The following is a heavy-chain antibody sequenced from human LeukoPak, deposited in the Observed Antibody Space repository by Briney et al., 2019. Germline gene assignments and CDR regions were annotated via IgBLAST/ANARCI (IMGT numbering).Heavy chain of an antibody. CDR2: IYYSGST. D-gene: IGHD2-2*01. V-gene: IGHV4-59*12. CDR3: ARHGYCSSSSCLGNWFDP. J-gene: IGHJ5*02. CDR1: GGSISSYY. Sequence: SETLSLTCTVSGGSISSYYWSWIRQPPGKGLEWIGYIYYSGSTNYNPSLKSRVTISVDTSKNQFSLRLISVTAADTAVYYCARHGYCSSSSCLGNWFDPWDQGALVTVSS.